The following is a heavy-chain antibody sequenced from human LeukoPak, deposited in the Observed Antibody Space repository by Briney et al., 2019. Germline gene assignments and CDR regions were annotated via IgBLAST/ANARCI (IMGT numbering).Heavy chain of an antibody. D-gene: IGHD4-23*01. Sequence: SETLSLTCAVYGGSFSGYYWSWLRQPPGKGLEWVGEMNHSGSSNYNPSLKSRVTISVDTSKNQFSLKLSSVTAADTAVYYCAGHLRWFDYWGQGTLVTVSS. CDR2: MNHSGSS. CDR3: AGHLRWFDY. J-gene: IGHJ4*02. CDR1: GGSFSGYY. V-gene: IGHV4-34*01.